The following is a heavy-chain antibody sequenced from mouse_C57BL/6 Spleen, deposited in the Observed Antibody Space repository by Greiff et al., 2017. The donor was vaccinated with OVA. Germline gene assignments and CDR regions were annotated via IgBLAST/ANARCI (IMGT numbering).Heavy chain of an antibody. J-gene: IGHJ4*01. CDR3: ARVFLDGYYAMDY. V-gene: IGHV1-18*01. CDR2: INPNNGGT. D-gene: IGHD2-3*01. Sequence: DVQLQESGPELVKPGASVKIPCKASGYTFTDYNMDWVKQSHGKSLEWIGDINPNNGGTIYNQKFKGKATLTVDKSSSTAYMELRSLTSEDTAVDYCARVFLDGYYAMDYWGQGTSVTVSS. CDR1: GYTFTDYN.